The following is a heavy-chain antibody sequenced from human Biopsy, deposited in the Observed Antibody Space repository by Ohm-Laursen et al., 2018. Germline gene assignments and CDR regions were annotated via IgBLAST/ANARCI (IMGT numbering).Heavy chain of an antibody. D-gene: IGHD5-12*01. V-gene: IGHV4-31*03. Sequence: SQTLSLTCTVSGGSISGYYWSWIRQFPGKGLEWIAYIYHTGSTYYNPSLKSRLSIAIDTSKNQFSVSLRSVTAADTAVYYCARADMVTTIVDYWGQGTLVTVSS. CDR1: GGSISGYY. CDR2: IYHTGST. J-gene: IGHJ4*02. CDR3: ARADMVTTIVDY.